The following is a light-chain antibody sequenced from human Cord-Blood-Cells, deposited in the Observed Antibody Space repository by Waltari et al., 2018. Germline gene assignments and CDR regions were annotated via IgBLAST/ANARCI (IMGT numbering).Light chain of an antibody. Sequence: EIVMTHTPATLSVSQWETATLSRMASESVSSNLAWYQQKPGQTPRLLIYGASTRATGIPARFSGSGSGTEFTLTISSLQSEDFAVYDCQQYNNWPLTFGGGTKVAIK. CDR3: QQYNNWPLT. CDR2: GAS. J-gene: IGKJ4*01. CDR1: ESVSSN. V-gene: IGKV3-15*01.